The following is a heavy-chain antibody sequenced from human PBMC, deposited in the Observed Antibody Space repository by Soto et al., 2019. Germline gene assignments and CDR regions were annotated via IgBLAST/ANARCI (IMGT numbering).Heavy chain of an antibody. CDR3: AREKSLDELRYFDFLSLDYYYYYMDV. CDR2: INAGNGNT. J-gene: IGHJ6*03. CDR1: GYTFTSYA. D-gene: IGHD3-9*01. V-gene: IGHV1-3*01. Sequence: ASVKVSCKASGYTFTSYAMHWVRQAPGQRLEWMGWINAGNGNTKYSQKFQGRVTITRDTSASTAYMELSSLRSEDTAVYYCAREKSLDELRYFDFLSLDYYYYYMDVWGKGTSVIGSS.